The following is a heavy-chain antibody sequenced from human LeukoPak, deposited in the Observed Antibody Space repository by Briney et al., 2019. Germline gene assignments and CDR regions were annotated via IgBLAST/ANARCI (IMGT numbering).Heavy chain of an antibody. CDR1: GFTFSSYA. Sequence: SGGSLRLSCAASGFTFSSYAMSWVRQAPGKGLEWFSAISGSGGSTYYADSVKGRFTISRDNSKNTLYLQMNSLRAEDTAVYYCAKGVVPAAINWFDPWGQGTLVTVSS. V-gene: IGHV3-23*01. J-gene: IGHJ5*02. D-gene: IGHD2-2*01. CDR2: ISGSGGST. CDR3: AKGVVPAAINWFDP.